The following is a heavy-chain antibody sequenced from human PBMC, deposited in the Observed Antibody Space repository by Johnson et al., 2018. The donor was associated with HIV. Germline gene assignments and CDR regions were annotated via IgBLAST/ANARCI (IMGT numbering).Heavy chain of an antibody. CDR1: GFTFDDYA. D-gene: IGHD6-13*01. Sequence: VQLVESGGGVVQPGRSLRLSCAASGFTFDDYAMHWVRQAPGKGLEWVSGINWNGGSTGYADSVKGRFTISRDNAKNTLYLQIDSLRAEDTAMYYCAKDKGSRTWTYAFDRWGQGTRVTVSS. J-gene: IGHJ3*02. CDR3: AKDKGSRTWTYAFDR. CDR2: INWNGGST. V-gene: IGHV3-9*01.